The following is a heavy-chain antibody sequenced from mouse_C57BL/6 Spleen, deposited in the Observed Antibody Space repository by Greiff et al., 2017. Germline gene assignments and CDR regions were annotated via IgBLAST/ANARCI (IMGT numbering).Heavy chain of an antibody. CDR2: ISDGGSYT. CDR3: ARASDGYYVNY. V-gene: IGHV5-4*03. J-gene: IGHJ2*01. D-gene: IGHD2-3*01. Sequence: EVMLVESGGGLVKPGGSLKLSCAASGFTFSSYAMSWVRQTPEKRLEWVATISDGGSYTYYPDNVKGRFTISRDNAKNNLYLQMSHLKSEDTAMYYCARASDGYYVNYWGQGTTLTVSS. CDR1: GFTFSSYA.